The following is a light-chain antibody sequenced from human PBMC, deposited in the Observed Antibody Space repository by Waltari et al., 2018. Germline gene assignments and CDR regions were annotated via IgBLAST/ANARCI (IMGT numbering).Light chain of an antibody. J-gene: IGLJ2*01. CDR1: SSDIGGYNY. CDR3: SSYAGSNTWI. CDR2: DVT. Sequence: QAALTQPPSVSGSPGQSVTISCTGTSSDIGGYNYVSWYQQHPDKAPKLIIYDVTQRPSGVSDRFSGSKSDNTASLTVSWLQAEHEADYFCSSYAGSNTWIFGGGTRLTVL. V-gene: IGLV2-8*01.